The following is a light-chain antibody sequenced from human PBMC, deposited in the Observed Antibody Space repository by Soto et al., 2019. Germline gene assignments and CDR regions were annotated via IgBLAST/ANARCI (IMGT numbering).Light chain of an antibody. V-gene: IGKV3-20*01. J-gene: IGKJ1*01. Sequence: EIVLTQSPGTMSLSPGERATLSCRASQSVSSSYLAWYQQKPGQAPRLLIYGASSRDTGIPDRFSGSGSGTDFTITISRLETEDFAVYYWQQYGSSRWTVGQGTKVEIK. CDR3: QQYGSSRWT. CDR2: GAS. CDR1: QSVSSSY.